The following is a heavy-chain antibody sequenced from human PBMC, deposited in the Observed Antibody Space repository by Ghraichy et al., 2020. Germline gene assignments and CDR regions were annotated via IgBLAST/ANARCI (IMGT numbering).Heavy chain of an antibody. V-gene: IGHV3-66*01. D-gene: IGHD6-19*01. CDR1: GFTVSSNY. CDR3: ARVTLAVGFDY. J-gene: IGHJ4*02. Sequence: LSLTCAASGFTVSSNYMSWVRQAPGKGLEWVSVIYSGGSTYYADSVKGRFTISRDNSKNTLYLQMNSLRAEDTAVYYCARVTLAVGFDYWGQGTLVTVSS. CDR2: IYSGGST.